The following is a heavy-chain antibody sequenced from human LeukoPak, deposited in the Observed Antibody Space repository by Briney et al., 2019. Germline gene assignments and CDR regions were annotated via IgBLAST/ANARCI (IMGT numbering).Heavy chain of an antibody. V-gene: IGHV4-31*03. Sequence: PSQTLSLTCTVSGGSISSGGYYWSWIRQHPGKGLEWIGYIYYSGSTYYDPSLKSRVTISVDTSKNQFSLKLSSVTAADTAVYYCAREPVEGLGFFDYWGQGTLVTASS. CDR1: GGSISSGGYY. CDR2: IYYSGST. CDR3: AREPVEGLGFFDY. J-gene: IGHJ4*02. D-gene: IGHD6-19*01.